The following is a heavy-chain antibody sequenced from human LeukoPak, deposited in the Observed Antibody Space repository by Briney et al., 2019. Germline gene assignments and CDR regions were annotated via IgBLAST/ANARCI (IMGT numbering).Heavy chain of an antibody. CDR2: ISSSSSTI. CDR3: ARDPVYGDYLSGYGMDV. J-gene: IGHJ6*02. D-gene: IGHD4-17*01. V-gene: IGHV3-48*04. Sequence: GGSLRLSCAASGLTFSSYSMNWVRQAPGKGLEWVSYISSSSSTIYYADSVKGRFTISRDNAKNSLYLQMNSLRAEDTAVYYCARDPVYGDYLSGYGMDVWGQGTTVTVSS. CDR1: GLTFSSYS.